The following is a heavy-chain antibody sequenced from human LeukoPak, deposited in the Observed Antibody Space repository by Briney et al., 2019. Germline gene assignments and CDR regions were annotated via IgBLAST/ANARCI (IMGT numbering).Heavy chain of an antibody. D-gene: IGHD6-13*01. V-gene: IGHV3-64D*06. CDR2: ISSNGGST. Sequence: GGSLRLSCSASGFTFSSYAMNWVRQAPGKGLEYVSAISSNGGSTYYADSVKGRFTISRDNSKNTLYLQMSSLRAEDTAVYYCVKGSGAAAGYYFDYWGQGTLVTVSS. CDR1: GFTFSSYA. CDR3: VKGSGAAAGYYFDY. J-gene: IGHJ4*02.